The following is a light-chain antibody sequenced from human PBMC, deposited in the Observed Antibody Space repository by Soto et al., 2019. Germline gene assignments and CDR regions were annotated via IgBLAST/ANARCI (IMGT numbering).Light chain of an antibody. Sequence: IQMTQSPSTLSASVGDRVTITCRASQSVSTHLAWYQQKPGKAPKFLISGASSLQSGVPSRFSGSGSGTDFTLTISDLQPEDFATYYCRQTGSTPTFGPVTKVDIK. CDR1: QSVSTH. V-gene: IGKV1-39*01. CDR2: GAS. J-gene: IGKJ3*01. CDR3: RQTGSTPT.